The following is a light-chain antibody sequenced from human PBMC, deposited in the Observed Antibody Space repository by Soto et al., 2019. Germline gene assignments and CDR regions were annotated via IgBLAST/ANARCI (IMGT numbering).Light chain of an antibody. CDR3: SSYTTSTSFIL. CDR2: EVS. Sequence: QSVLTQPRSVSGSPGQSVTISCTGTSSDVGGYNYVSWYQQVPGTAPKAMIYEVSSRPSGVSNRFSGSKSGNTASLTISGLQAEDEAYYYCSSYTTSTSFILFGGGTQLTVL. J-gene: IGLJ2*01. CDR1: SSDVGGYNY. V-gene: IGLV2-14*01.